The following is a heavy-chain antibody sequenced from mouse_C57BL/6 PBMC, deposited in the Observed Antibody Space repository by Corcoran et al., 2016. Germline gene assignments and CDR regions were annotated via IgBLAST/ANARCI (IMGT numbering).Heavy chain of an antibody. CDR1: GYAFTTYG. V-gene: IGHV9-3*01. D-gene: IGHD1-1*01. J-gene: IGHJ4*01. CDR2: INTYSGVP. Sequence: QIQVVQSGPELKKPGETVKISCKSSGYAFTTYGMSWVKQASGKGLKWMGWINTYSGVPTYADDFKGRFAFSLETSANTAYLQINNLKNEDTATYFCARGGTNYGSSPIYYAIDYWGQGTSVTVSS. CDR3: ARGGTNYGSSPIYYAIDY.